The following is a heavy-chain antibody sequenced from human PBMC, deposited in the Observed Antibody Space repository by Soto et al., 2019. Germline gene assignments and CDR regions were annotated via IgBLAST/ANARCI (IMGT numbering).Heavy chain of an antibody. CDR1: GYTFTSYY. V-gene: IGHV1-46*03. CDR2: INPSGGST. D-gene: IGHD4-17*01. J-gene: IGHJ3*02. CDR3: ARDGEVTTVTTGALDI. Sequence: ASVKVSCKASGYTFTSYYMHWVRQAPGQGLEWMGIINPSGGSTSYAQKFQGRVTMTRDTSTSTVYMELSSLRSEDTAVYYCARDGEVTTVTTGALDIWCQGTMVTVSS.